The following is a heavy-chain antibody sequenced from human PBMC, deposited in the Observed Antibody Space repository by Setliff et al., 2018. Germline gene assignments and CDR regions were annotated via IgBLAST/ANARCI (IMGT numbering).Heavy chain of an antibody. Sequence: SGGSLRLSCADSGFTFSDYYMSWIRQAPGKGLEWVSYISSSGSTIYYADSVKGRFTISRDNAKNSLYLQMNSLRAEDTAVYYCARASYSSSWTYFDYWGQGTLVTVSS. CDR2: ISSSGSTI. V-gene: IGHV3-11*04. D-gene: IGHD6-13*01. CDR3: ARASYSSSWTYFDY. CDR1: GFTFSDYY. J-gene: IGHJ4*02.